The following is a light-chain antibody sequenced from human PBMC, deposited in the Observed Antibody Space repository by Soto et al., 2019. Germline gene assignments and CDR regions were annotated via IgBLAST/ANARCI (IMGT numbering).Light chain of an antibody. J-gene: IGLJ1*01. CDR1: SGDVGTYNY. CDR3: SSFGASNNV. V-gene: IGLV2-8*01. Sequence: QSALTQPPSASGSPGQSVTISCTGTSGDVGTYNYVSWYQQHPGKAPKLIIYEVTKRPSGVPDRFSGSKSGNTASLTVSGLQAGEEADYYFSSFGASNNVFGTGTKLTVL. CDR2: EVT.